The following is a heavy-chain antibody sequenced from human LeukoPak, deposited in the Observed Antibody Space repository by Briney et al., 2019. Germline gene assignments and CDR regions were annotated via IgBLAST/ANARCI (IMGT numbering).Heavy chain of an antibody. CDR2: ISGSGGNT. D-gene: IGHD3-22*01. V-gene: IGHV3-23*01. Sequence: GGSLRLSCAVSGITLSNYGMSWVRQAPGKGLEWVSGISGSGGNTYYADSVTGRLTISRDNSKNTLYLQMNSLRAEDTAVYFCAKRGVVIRVILVGFHKEAYYFDSWGQGALVTVSS. CDR1: GITLSNYG. J-gene: IGHJ4*02. CDR3: AKRGVVIRVILVGFHKEAYYFDS.